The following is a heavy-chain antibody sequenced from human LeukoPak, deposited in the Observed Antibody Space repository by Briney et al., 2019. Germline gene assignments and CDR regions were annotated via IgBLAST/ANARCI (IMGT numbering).Heavy chain of an antibody. Sequence: SETLSLXCTVSGGSISSDYWSWIRQPPGKGLEWIGRIYTSGSTNYNPSLKSRVTMSVDTSKNQFSLKLSSVTAADTAVYYCAREMTYYYDSSGYNPLDYWGQGTLVTVSS. CDR3: AREMTYYYDSSGYNPLDY. CDR2: IYTSGST. J-gene: IGHJ4*02. V-gene: IGHV4-4*07. D-gene: IGHD3-22*01. CDR1: GGSISSDY.